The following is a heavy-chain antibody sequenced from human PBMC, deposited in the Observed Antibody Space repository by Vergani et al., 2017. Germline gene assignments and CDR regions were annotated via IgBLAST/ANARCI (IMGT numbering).Heavy chain of an antibody. CDR3: ARELSYYYGSGSDDYNPYYYEGMDV. CDR1: GGSINTGAYY. D-gene: IGHD3-10*01. J-gene: IGHJ6*02. V-gene: IGHV4-61*02. Sequence: QLQLQESGSGLVKPSQTLSLTCTVSGGSINTGAYYWSWIRQPAGKGLEWIGRVYTSGMTNYNPSLKSRVTILVDRSKSQLSLKLTSVTAGDTAVYFCARELSYYYGSGSDDYNPYYYEGMDVWGPGTTVTVSS. CDR2: VYTSGMT.